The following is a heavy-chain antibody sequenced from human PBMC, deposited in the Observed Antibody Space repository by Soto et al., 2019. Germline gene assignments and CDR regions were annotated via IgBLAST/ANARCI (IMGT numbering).Heavy chain of an antibody. J-gene: IGHJ4*01. CDR2: IYYSGST. Sequence: PSETLSLTCTVSGDSMNNYYWSWIRQPPGKGLEWIGFIYYSGSTNYSPSLTSRVAMSVDTSKNQFSLMLSSVTAADTALYYCARYMRTTTAAGVAFDYWGHGILVTVS. V-gene: IGHV4-59*08. D-gene: IGHD6-13*01. CDR3: ARYMRTTTAAGVAFDY. CDR1: GDSMNNYY.